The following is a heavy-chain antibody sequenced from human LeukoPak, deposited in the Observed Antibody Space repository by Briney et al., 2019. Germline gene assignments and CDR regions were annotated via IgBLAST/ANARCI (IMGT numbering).Heavy chain of an antibody. V-gene: IGHV3-15*01. CDR3: TTSYSSGWKSPFDY. J-gene: IGHJ4*02. CDR1: GFTFSNAW. Sequence: GGSLRLSCAASGFTFSNAWMSWVRQAPGKGLEWVGRIKSKTDGGTTDYAAPVKGRFTISRDDSKNTLYLQMNSLKTEDTAVYYCTTSYSSGWKSPFDYWGQGTLDTVSS. CDR2: IKSKTDGGTT. D-gene: IGHD6-25*01.